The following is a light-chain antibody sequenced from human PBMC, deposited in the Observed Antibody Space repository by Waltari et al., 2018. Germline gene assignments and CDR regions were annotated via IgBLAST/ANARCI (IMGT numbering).Light chain of an antibody. J-gene: IGLJ2*01. CDR2: GVT. V-gene: IGLV2-14*03. CDR1: SSDVGGHNF. CDR3: SSYRSSAIVV. Sequence: QSALTQPASVSGSPGQSITISCTGTSSDVGGHNFVSWYQQHPGKAPKLIIFGVTNRPSGLSDRFSGSKSGNTASLTISGLQAEDEGDYYCSSYRSSAIVVFGGGTKLSVL.